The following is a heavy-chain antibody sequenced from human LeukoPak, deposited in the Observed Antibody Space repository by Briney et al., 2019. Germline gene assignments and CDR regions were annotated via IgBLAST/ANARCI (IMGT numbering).Heavy chain of an antibody. V-gene: IGHV3-48*02. CDR2: ISSSSSTI. CDR3: AMDSSSWAYYYYYMDV. J-gene: IGHJ6*03. CDR1: GFTFSSYS. Sequence: GGSLRLSCAASGFTFSSYSMNWVRQAPGKGLEWVSYISSSSSTIYYADSVKGRFTISRDNAKNSLYLQMNSLRDEDTAVYYCAMDSSSWAYYYYYMDVWAKGPRSPSP. D-gene: IGHD6-13*01.